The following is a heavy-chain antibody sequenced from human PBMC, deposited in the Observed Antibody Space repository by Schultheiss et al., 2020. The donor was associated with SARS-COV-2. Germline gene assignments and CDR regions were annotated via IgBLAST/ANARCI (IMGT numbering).Heavy chain of an antibody. V-gene: IGHV4-34*01. D-gene: IGHD3-22*01. J-gene: IGHJ6*02. CDR1: GGSFSGYY. CDR3: ARGPPYYYDAGDGMDV. CDR2: INHSGSA. Sequence: GSLRLSCAVYGGSFSGYYWTWIRQSPGKGLEWIGEINHSGSANYNPSLKSRVTISVDTSKNQFFLKLGSVTASDTAVYYCARGPPYYYDAGDGMDVWGQGTTITVSS.